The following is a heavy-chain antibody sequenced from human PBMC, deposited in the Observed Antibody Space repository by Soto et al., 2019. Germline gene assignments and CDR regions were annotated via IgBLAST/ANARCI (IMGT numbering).Heavy chain of an antibody. CDR3: ARELNDIWAGCGAFAI. CDR1: GYTFTSYG. V-gene: IGHV1-18*01. J-gene: IGHJ3*02. D-gene: IGHD3-9*01. Sequence: ASVKVSCKASGYTFTSYGISWVRQAPGQGLEWMGWISAYNGNTNYAQKLQGRVTMTTDTSTSTAYMELRSLRSDDTAVYYCARELNDIWAGCGAFAIWGQRTTVTVSS. CDR2: ISAYNGNT.